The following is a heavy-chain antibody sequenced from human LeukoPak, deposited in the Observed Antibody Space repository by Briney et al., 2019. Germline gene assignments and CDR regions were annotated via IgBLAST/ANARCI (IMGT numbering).Heavy chain of an antibody. J-gene: IGHJ4*02. Sequence: SETLPLTCTVSGGSISSGDYYWSWFRQPPGKGLEWIGYIYYSGSTYYNSSLKSRVTISVDTSKNQFSLKLSSVTAADTAVYYCARVVMYYFDYWGQGTLVTVSS. CDR2: IYYSGST. V-gene: IGHV4-30-4*01. CDR1: GGSISSGDYY. D-gene: IGHD3-22*01. CDR3: ARVVMYYFDY.